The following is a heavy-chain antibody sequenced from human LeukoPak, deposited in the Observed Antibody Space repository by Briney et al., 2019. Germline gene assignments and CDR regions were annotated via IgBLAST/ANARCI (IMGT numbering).Heavy chain of an antibody. CDR2: INHSGST. CDR3: ARGRSFSHTAMVRRWFDP. D-gene: IGHD5-18*01. Sequence: TSETLSLTCAVYGGSFSGYYWSWIRQPPGKGLEWIGEINHSGSTNYNPSPKSRVTISVDTSKNQFSLKLSSVTAADTAVYYCARGRSFSHTAMVRRWFDPWGQGTLVTVSS. CDR1: GGSFSGYY. J-gene: IGHJ5*02. V-gene: IGHV4-34*01.